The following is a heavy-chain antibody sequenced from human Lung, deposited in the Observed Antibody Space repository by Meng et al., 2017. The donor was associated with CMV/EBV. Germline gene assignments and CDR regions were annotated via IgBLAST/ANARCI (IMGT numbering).Heavy chain of an antibody. CDR2: ISTSGSTM. D-gene: IGHD1-1*01. J-gene: IGHJ4*02. CDR1: GFTFSNYE. V-gene: IGHV3-48*03. CDR3: ARNGQKTGTPSNY. Sequence: GESLKISCAASGFTFSNYEMNWVRQAPGQGLEWVSYISTSGSTMYYADSVKGRFTVSRDNAKNSLYLQMNSLRAEDTAVYYCARNGQKTGTPSNYWGQG.